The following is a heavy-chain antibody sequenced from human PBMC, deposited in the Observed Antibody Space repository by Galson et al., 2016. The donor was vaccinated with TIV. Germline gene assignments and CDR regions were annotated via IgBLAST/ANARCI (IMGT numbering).Heavy chain of an antibody. J-gene: IGHJ3*02. D-gene: IGHD3-10*01. CDR3: TRQLLSESSVGFDI. V-gene: IGHV3-7*01. Sequence: SLRPSCAASGFSFSSYWMTWVRQAPGKGLEWVANIKRDDSEKYYVDSVKGRFTISRDNAKNSLYLQMNSLTAEDTAVYYCTRQLLSESSVGFDIWGQGTLVTVSS. CDR1: GFSFSSYW. CDR2: IKRDDSEK.